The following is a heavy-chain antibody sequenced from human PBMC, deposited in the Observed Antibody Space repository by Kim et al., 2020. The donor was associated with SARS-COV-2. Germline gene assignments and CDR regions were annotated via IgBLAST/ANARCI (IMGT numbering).Heavy chain of an antibody. CDR2: IIPILGIA. V-gene: IGHV1-69*04. Sequence: SVKVSCKASGGTFSSYAISWVRQAPGQGLEWMGRIIPILGIANYAQKFQGRVTITADKSTSTAYMELSSLRSEDTAVYYCAMAGWFGDEPNFDYWGQGTLVTVSS. J-gene: IGHJ4*02. CDR3: AMAGWFGDEPNFDY. D-gene: IGHD3-10*01. CDR1: GGTFSSYA.